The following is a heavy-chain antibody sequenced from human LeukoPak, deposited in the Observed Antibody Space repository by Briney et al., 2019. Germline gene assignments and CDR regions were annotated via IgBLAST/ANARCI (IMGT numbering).Heavy chain of an antibody. CDR2: IYHSGST. Sequence: SETLSLTCAVSGYSISSGYYWGWSRQPPGKGLEWIGSIYHSGSTYYNPSLKSRVTISVDTSKNQFSLKLSSVTAADTAVYYCARVGEGGRYYYYYYMDVWGKGTTVTVSS. D-gene: IGHD3-10*01. V-gene: IGHV4-38-2*01. J-gene: IGHJ6*03. CDR3: ARVGEGGRYYYYYYMDV. CDR1: GYSISSGYY.